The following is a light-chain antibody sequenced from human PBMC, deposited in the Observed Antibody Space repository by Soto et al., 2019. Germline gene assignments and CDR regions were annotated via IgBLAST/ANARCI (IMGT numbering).Light chain of an antibody. J-gene: IGLJ1*01. CDR3: SSYTRSSTLEV. CDR2: DVS. V-gene: IGLV2-14*01. CDR1: SSDVGGYNY. Sequence: QSVLTQPASVSGSPGQSITISCTGTSSDVGGYNYVSWYQQHPGTAPKLLIYDVSNRPSGVSNRFSGSKSGNTASLTISGLQAEDEADYYCSSYTRSSTLEVFGTGTKLTVL.